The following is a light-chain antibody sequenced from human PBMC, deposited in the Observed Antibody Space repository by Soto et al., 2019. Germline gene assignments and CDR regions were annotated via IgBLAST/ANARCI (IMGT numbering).Light chain of an antibody. Sequence: EILLTQSPAIVSLSPGERATLSCRASQSVNNFFAWYQQKPGQAPRLLIYDASYRAPGIPARFSGSGSGTDFTLTISSLEAEDSAVYSCQQRGSWPATFGPGTKVDIK. CDR3: QQRGSWPAT. J-gene: IGKJ3*01. CDR1: QSVNNF. V-gene: IGKV3-11*01. CDR2: DAS.